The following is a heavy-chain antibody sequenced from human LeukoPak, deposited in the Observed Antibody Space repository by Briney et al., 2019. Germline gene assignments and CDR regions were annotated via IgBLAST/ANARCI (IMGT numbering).Heavy chain of an antibody. CDR2: ITATGSRT. Sequence: GGSLRLSCAASGLIFKKHAMTWVRQAPGKGLEWVAGITATGSRTYHAESVEGRFSISRDNSENRLYLQMNNVRADDTAVYYCASRPPSEAYYGVLDYWGQGTLVTVSS. D-gene: IGHD3-10*01. V-gene: IGHV3-23*01. CDR3: ASRPPSEAYYGVLDY. J-gene: IGHJ4*02. CDR1: GLIFKKHA.